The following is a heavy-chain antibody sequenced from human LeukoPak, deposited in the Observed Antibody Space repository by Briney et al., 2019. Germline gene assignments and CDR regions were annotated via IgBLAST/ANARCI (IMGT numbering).Heavy chain of an antibody. CDR1: GFTFSSYS. V-gene: IGHV3-21*01. Sequence: GGSLRLSCAASGFTFSSYSMNWVRQAPGKGLEWVSSISSSSSYIYYADSVKGRFTISRDNAKNSLYLQMNSLRAEDAAVYYCAREGGYYGSGSSTYFDYWGQGTLVTVSS. CDR2: ISSSSSYI. J-gene: IGHJ4*02. CDR3: AREGGYYGSGSSTYFDY. D-gene: IGHD3-10*01.